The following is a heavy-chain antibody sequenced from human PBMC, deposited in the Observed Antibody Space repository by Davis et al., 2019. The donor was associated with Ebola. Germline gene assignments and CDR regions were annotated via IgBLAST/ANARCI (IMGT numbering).Heavy chain of an antibody. Sequence: GGSLRLSCAASGFTFSSYGMHWVRQAPGKGLEWVAVIWYDGSNKYYADSVKGRFTISRDNSKNTLYLQMNSLRAEDTAVYYCARDKRWYSGIYYFDYWGQGTLVTVSS. V-gene: IGHV3-33*01. CDR1: GFTFSSYG. D-gene: IGHD1-26*01. J-gene: IGHJ4*02. CDR2: IWYDGSNK. CDR3: ARDKRWYSGIYYFDY.